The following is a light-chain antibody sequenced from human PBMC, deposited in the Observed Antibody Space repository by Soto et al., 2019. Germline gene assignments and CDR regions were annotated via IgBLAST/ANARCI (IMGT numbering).Light chain of an antibody. CDR2: TTS. CDR1: QSVSKS. Sequence: EIVLTQSPATLSLSPGERATLSCRASQSVSKSLAWYQQKPGQAPRLLIYTTSNRATGIPARFSASGSRTDFTLTISSLEPEDFAVYYCQQGNNWPIFTFGPGTKVDIK. J-gene: IGKJ3*01. V-gene: IGKV3-11*01. CDR3: QQGNNWPIFT.